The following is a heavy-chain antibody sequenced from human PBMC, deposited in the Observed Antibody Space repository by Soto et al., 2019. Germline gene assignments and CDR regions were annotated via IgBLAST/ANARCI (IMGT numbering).Heavy chain of an antibody. CDR1: GFSLSTSEMC. CDR2: TDWDDDK. V-gene: IGHV2-70*01. J-gene: IGHJ3*02. D-gene: IGHD3-22*01. Sequence: SGPTLVNPTQTLTLTCTFSGFSLSTSEMCVSWIRQPPGKALEWLALTDWDDDKYYSTSLKTRLTISKDTSKNQVVLTMTNMDPVDTATYYCARITYYDTSGYDAFDIWGQGTMVTVSS. CDR3: ARITYYDTSGYDAFDI.